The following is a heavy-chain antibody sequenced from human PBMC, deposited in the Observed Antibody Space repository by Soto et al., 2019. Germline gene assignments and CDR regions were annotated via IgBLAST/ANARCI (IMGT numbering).Heavy chain of an antibody. V-gene: IGHV3-33*01. CDR1: GFTFSSYG. CDR3: ARLYDSSGYHQFDY. Sequence: GGSLRLSCAASGFTFSSYGMHWVRQAPGKGLEWVAVIWYDGSNKYYADSVKGRFTISRDNSKNTLYLQMNSLRAEDTAVYYCARLYDSSGYHQFDYWGQGTLVTVSS. J-gene: IGHJ4*02. CDR2: IWYDGSNK. D-gene: IGHD3-22*01.